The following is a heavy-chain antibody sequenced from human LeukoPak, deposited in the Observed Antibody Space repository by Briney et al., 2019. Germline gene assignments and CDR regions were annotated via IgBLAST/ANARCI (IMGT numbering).Heavy chain of an antibody. V-gene: IGHV3-64D*06. Sequence: GGSLRLSCLGSGFTFSWYGMNWVRQAPGRGLEYVSAISKNGGNTYYVDSVRGRFTISRDNSKNTLYLQMNSLRVEDTAVYFCVKDLSDRDVDYWGQGTLVTVSS. D-gene: IGHD2-21*02. CDR3: VKDLSDRDVDY. CDR1: GFTFSWYG. J-gene: IGHJ4*02. CDR2: ISKNGGNT.